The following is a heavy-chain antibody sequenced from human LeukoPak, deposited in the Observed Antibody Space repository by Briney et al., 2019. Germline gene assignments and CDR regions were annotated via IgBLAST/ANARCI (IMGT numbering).Heavy chain of an antibody. V-gene: IGHV4-4*02. J-gene: IGHJ4*02. CDR2: IYHSGST. CDR1: GGSISSSNW. D-gene: IGHD3-22*01. CDR3: ARDTYYYDSSGYSPSLDY. Sequence: PSGTLSLTCAVSGGSISSSNWWSWVRQPPGKGLEWIGEIYHSGSTNYNPSLKSRVTMSVDTSKNQFSLKLSSVTAADTAVYYCARDTYYYDSSGYSPSLDYWGQGTLVTVSS.